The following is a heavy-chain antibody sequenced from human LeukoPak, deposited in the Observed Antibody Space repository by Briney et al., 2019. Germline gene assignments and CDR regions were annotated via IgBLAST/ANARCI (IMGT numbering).Heavy chain of an antibody. Sequence: GSLKISWKGSGYSFTSYWIGWVRQMPGKGLEWMGIIYPGDSDTRYSPSFQGQVPLSADHPLSPAYLQWSSLKASDTAMYYCARPNYDILTGYPSSFDYWGQGTLVTVSS. D-gene: IGHD3-9*01. CDR3: ARPNYDILTGYPSSFDY. CDR1: GYSFTSYW. V-gene: IGHV5-51*04. CDR2: IYPGDSDT. J-gene: IGHJ4*02.